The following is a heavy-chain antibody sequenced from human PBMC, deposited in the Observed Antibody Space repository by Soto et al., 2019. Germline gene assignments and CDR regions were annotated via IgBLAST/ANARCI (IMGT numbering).Heavy chain of an antibody. V-gene: IGHV3-48*01. D-gene: IGHD3-9*01. CDR3: ARDLRYYDILTGYSYGMDV. Sequence: EVQLVESGGGLVQPGGSLRLSCAASGFTFSSYSMNWVRQAPGKGLEWVSYISSSSSTIYYADSVKGRFTISRDNAKNSLYLQMTSLSAEDTAVYYCARDLRYYDILTGYSYGMDVWGQGTTVTVAS. CDR2: ISSSSSTI. CDR1: GFTFSSYS. J-gene: IGHJ6*02.